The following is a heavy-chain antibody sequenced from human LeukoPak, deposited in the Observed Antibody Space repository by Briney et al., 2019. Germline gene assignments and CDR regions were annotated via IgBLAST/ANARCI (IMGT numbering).Heavy chain of an antibody. CDR2: ISWNSGSI. CDR3: ARDVAYSAVDL. D-gene: IGHD6-13*01. CDR1: GFTFDDYA. Sequence: GRSLRLSCAASGFTFDDYAMHWVRQAPGKGLEWVSGISWNSGSIGYADSVKGRFTISRDNADNALYLQMNSLRVEDTAIYYCARDVAYSAVDLWGQGTTVTVSS. V-gene: IGHV3-9*01. J-gene: IGHJ3*01.